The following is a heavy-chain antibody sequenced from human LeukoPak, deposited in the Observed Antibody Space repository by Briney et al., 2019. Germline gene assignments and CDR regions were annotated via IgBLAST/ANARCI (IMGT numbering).Heavy chain of an antibody. CDR2: ISSSSSYI. J-gene: IGHJ5*02. CDR3: ARTRRSSSYTT. CDR1: GFTFSSYS. Sequence: GGSLRLSCAAPGFTFSSYSMNWVRQTPGKGLEWVSSISSSSSYIFYADSVKGRFTISRDNAKNSLYLQMNSLRAEDTAVYYCARTRRSSSYTTWGQGTLVTVSS. D-gene: IGHD3-16*02. V-gene: IGHV3-21*01.